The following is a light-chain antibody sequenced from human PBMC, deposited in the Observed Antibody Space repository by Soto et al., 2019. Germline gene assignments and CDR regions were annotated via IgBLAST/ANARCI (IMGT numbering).Light chain of an antibody. J-gene: IGLJ1*01. Sequence: SALRHVGSVSRSPWQSITISCTGTSSNVGSYKLVSWYQQHPDKAPKLMIFEVNQRPSGVSNRFSGSKSGNTASLTISGLKVEDEADYYCCSSGGSRTYVFATGTKVTV. V-gene: IGLV2-23*02. CDR1: SSNVGSYKL. CDR3: CSSGGSRTYV. CDR2: EVN.